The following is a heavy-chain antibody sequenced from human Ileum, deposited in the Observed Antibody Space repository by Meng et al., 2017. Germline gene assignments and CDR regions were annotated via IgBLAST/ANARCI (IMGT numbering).Heavy chain of an antibody. CDR2: IYYSGNT. J-gene: IGHJ4*02. CDR1: GGSITSSSYS. CDR3: ARQVNSDGYPRYFDF. Sequence: QLQLQESGPGLVKPWETLYLTVTVSGGSITSSSYSRGWIRQPPGKGLEWIGYIYYSGNTYYNPSLKSRATISEDTAKNQFSLNLSSVTAADTAVYYCARQVNSDGYPRYFDFWGQGTLVTVSS. V-gene: IGHV4-39*01. D-gene: IGHD5-24*01.